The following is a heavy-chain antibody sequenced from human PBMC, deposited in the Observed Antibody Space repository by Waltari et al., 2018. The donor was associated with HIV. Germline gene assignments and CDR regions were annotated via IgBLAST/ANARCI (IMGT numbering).Heavy chain of an antibody. D-gene: IGHD3-16*02. V-gene: IGHV4-38-2*02. CDR1: GYSISSGYY. Sequence: QLQLQESGPGLVKPSETLSLPCSVPGYSISSGYYGGGIRQSPGKGLEWIGSIFHSGSTYYNPSLKSRVTLSVDTSKNQFSLNLSSVTAADAAMYYCARGRSHAWVGEMKAVFDIWGPGTMVTVSS. CDR3: ARGRSHAWVGEMKAVFDI. J-gene: IGHJ3*02. CDR2: IFHSGST.